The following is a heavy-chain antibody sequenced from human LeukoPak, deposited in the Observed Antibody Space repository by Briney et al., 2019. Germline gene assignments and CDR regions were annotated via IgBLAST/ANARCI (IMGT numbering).Heavy chain of an antibody. CDR2: IYYSGST. D-gene: IGHD1-26*01. Sequence: SETLSLTCTVSGGSISSYYWSWIRQPPGKGLEWIGYIYYSGSTNYNPSLKSRVTISVDTSKNHFSLKLSSVTAADTAVYYCARTFSGSYYHYGMDVWGQGTLVTVS. J-gene: IGHJ6*02. CDR3: ARTFSGSYYHYGMDV. V-gene: IGHV4-59*01. CDR1: GGSISSYY.